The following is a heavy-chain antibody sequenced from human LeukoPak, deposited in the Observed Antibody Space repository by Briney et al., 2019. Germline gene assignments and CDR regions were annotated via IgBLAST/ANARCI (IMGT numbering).Heavy chain of an antibody. Sequence: PGGSLRLSCVASGFTFGKYWMSWVRQAPGKGLEWVANIKLDGSEKNYLDSVKGRFTISRDNTKNSLYLQMNSLRVEDTAVFYCARDQYDTWSRRGNFDSWGQGTLVIVSS. CDR3: ARDQYDTWSRRGNFDS. CDR1: GFTFGKYW. CDR2: IKLDGSEK. J-gene: IGHJ4*02. V-gene: IGHV3-7*03. D-gene: IGHD3-3*01.